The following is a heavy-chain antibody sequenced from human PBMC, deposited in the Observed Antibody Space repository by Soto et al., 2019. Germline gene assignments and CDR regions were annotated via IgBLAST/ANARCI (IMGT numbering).Heavy chain of an antibody. J-gene: IGHJ4*02. Sequence: QVHLLQSGAEVQKPGASVKVSCKTSGYTFYDFGSTWVRQAPGLGLEWLGWIYSKAGKMIFATKFQNRVIMTTSTSTSTAFMELTSLTFDDSAIYVCASDIAIDIDYWGQGTLVTVS. CDR3: ASDIAIDIDY. CDR2: IYSKAGKM. D-gene: IGHD2-15*01. CDR1: GYTFYDFG. V-gene: IGHV1-18*01.